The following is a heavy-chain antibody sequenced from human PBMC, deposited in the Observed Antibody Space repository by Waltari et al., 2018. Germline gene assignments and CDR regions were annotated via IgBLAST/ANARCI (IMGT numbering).Heavy chain of an antibody. CDR2: INPNSGGT. CDR3: ARVDTAMVYYYGMDV. V-gene: IGHV1-2*02. D-gene: IGHD5-18*01. CDR1: GYTFTGYY. Sequence: QVQLVQSGAEVKKPGASVKVSCKASGYTFTGYYMHWVRQAPGQGLEWMGWINPNSGGTNYAQKFQGRVTMTRDTSISTAYMELSRLRSDDTAVYYCARVDTAMVYYYGMDVWGQGTTVTVSS. J-gene: IGHJ6*02.